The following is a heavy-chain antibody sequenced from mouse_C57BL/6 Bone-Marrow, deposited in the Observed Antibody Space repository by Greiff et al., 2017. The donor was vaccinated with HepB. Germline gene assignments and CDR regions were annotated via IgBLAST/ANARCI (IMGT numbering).Heavy chain of an antibody. CDR2: ISYSGSN. CDR3: ARFTTVVATREGAMDY. V-gene: IGHV3-8*01. CDR1: GYSITSDY. D-gene: IGHD1-1*01. Sequence: EVKLMESGPGLAKPSQTLSLTCSVTGYSITSDYWNWIRNFPGNKLEYMGYISYSGSNYYNPSLKSRISITRDTSKNQYYLQLNSVTTEDTATYYCARFTTVVATREGAMDYWGQGTSVTVSS. J-gene: IGHJ4*01.